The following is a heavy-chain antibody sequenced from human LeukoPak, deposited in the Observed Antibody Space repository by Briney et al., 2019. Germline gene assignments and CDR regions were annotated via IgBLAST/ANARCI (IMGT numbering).Heavy chain of an antibody. J-gene: IGHJ5*02. Sequence: SETLSLTCTVSGGSISSGGYYWRWIRQHPGKGLEWIGYIYYSGSTYYNPSLKSRFTISVDTSKNQFSLKLSSVTAADTAVYYCGRGGGGDWFDPWGQGTLVTVSS. CDR3: GRGGGGDWFDP. V-gene: IGHV4-31*03. D-gene: IGHD2-21*01. CDR1: GGSISSGGYY. CDR2: IYYSGST.